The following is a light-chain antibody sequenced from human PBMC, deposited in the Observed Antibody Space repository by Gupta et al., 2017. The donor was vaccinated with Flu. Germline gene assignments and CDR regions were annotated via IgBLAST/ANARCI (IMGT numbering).Light chain of an antibody. CDR1: QSVLSSSNNKNY. CDR2: WAS. V-gene: IGKV4-1*01. CDR3: QQFYRKPPWT. J-gene: IGKJ1*01. Sequence: DIVMTQSPDSLAVSLGERATITCKSSQSVLSSSNNKNYLVWYQQKSGQPPKLLIYWASTRESGVPDRFRGSGSGTDFTLTISSLEAEDVAVYYCQQFYRKPPWTFGQGTKVEIK.